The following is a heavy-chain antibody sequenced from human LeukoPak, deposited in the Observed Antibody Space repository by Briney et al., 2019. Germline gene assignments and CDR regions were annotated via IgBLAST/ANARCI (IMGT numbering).Heavy chain of an antibody. V-gene: IGHV3-23*01. Sequence: GGSLRLSCAASGFTFSTYAMNWVRQAPGKGLEWVSAISSSGGSTYYADSVKGRFTMSRDNSKNTLYLQMTSLRAEDTAVYYCAKGGGSSDYWGQGTLVTVSS. D-gene: IGHD2-15*01. J-gene: IGHJ4*02. CDR1: GFTFSTYA. CDR3: AKGGGSSDY. CDR2: ISSSGGST.